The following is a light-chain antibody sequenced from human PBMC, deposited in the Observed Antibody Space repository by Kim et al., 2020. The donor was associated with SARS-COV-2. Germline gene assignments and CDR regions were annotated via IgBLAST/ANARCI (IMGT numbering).Light chain of an antibody. CDR3: LQHSTFPIT. CDR1: QDIKNH. Sequence: ASAGDRIPIPCRASQDIKNHLGWYQQKPGTAPKRLIYAASSLQSGVPSRFRGSGSGTEFTLTISSLQPEDFSTYYCLQHSTFPITFGQGTQLEIK. V-gene: IGKV1-17*01. CDR2: AAS. J-gene: IGKJ5*01.